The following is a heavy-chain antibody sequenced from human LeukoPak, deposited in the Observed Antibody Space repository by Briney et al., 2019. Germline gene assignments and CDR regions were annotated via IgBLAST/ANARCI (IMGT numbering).Heavy chain of an antibody. Sequence: PGGSLRLSCAASGFTFSSYEMNWIRQPPGKGLEWIGYIYYTGSTDYNPSLKSRVTMSLDMSKNRISLKLSSVTAADTAVYYCARLPYASPNPGIWGQGTMVTVSS. CDR1: GFTFSSYE. CDR2: IYYTGST. V-gene: IGHV4-59*01. CDR3: ARLPYASPNPGI. D-gene: IGHD3-10*01. J-gene: IGHJ3*02.